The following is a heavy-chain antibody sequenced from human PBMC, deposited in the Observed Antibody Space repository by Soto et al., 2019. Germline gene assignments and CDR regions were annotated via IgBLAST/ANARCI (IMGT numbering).Heavy chain of an antibody. Sequence: QVQLQESGPGLVKPSETLSLTCIVSGDSISSYYWSWIRQPPGQGLEWIGFISYSGSTSYNPSLKSRVSISVDTSKNQFSLKLSSVTAADTAVYYCARYSGTYYVYWGQGTLVTVSS. V-gene: IGHV4-59*01. D-gene: IGHD1-26*01. J-gene: IGHJ4*02. CDR3: ARYSGTYYVY. CDR1: GDSISSYY. CDR2: ISYSGST.